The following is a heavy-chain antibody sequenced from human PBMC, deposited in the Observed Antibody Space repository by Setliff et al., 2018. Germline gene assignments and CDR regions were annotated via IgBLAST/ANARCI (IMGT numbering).Heavy chain of an antibody. V-gene: IGHV4-39*07. CDR1: GGSISRSSYY. J-gene: IGHJ4*02. D-gene: IGHD1-26*01. CDR2: IYYDGRT. CDR3: ARDNTMVGATDY. Sequence: SETLSLTCSVSGGSISRSSYYWTWIRQPPGKGLEWIASIYYDGRTFAHPSVRGRVTISEDTSKNHFSLRMTSVTAADTAMYFCARDNTMVGATDYWGLGTLVTVSS.